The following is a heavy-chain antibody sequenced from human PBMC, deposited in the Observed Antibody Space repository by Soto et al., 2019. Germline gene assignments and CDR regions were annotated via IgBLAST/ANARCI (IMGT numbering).Heavy chain of an antibody. CDR1: GGTFSSYA. CDR2: IIPIFGTA. D-gene: IGHD3-16*01. Sequence: GASVKVSCKASGGTFSSYAISWVRQAPGQGLEWMGGIIPIFGTANYAQKFQGRVTITADESTSTAYMELSSLRSEDTAVYYCARVRGSYDYVWGSYHYWGKGTLVTVS. CDR3: ARVRGSYDYVWGSYHY. V-gene: IGHV1-69*13. J-gene: IGHJ4*02.